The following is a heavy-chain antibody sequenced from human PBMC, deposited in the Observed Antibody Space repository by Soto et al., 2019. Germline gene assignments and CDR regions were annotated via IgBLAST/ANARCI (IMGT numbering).Heavy chain of an antibody. J-gene: IGHJ4*02. D-gene: IGHD1-7*01. CDR1: GGSISSYY. V-gene: IGHV4-4*09. CDR3: ASRDPGTSVDY. CDR2: IYRTGST. Sequence: PWETLSLTCTVSGGSISSYYWSWIRQPPGKGLEWIGEIYRTGSTNYNPSLKSRVTISLDKSENQFSLKVTSLTAADTAVYYCASRDPGTSVDYWGQGTLVTVSS.